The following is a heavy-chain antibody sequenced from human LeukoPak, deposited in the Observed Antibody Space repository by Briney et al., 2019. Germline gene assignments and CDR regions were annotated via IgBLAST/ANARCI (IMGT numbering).Heavy chain of an antibody. CDR2: ISSSGSTI. J-gene: IGHJ5*02. Sequence: GGSLRLSCAASGFTFSDYYMSWIRQVPGKGLEWVSYISSSGSTIYYADSVKGRFTISRDNAKNSLYLQMNSLRAEDTAVYYCARSIGWYCSSTSCSKRNWFDPWGQGTLVTVSS. V-gene: IGHV3-11*01. CDR3: ARSIGWYCSSTSCSKRNWFDP. D-gene: IGHD2-2*01. CDR1: GFTFSDYY.